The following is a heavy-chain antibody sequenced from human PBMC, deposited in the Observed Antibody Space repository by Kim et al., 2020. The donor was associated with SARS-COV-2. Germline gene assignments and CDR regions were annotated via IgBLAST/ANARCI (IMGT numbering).Heavy chain of an antibody. CDR3: ARVDPYSYGYYYGMDV. D-gene: IGHD2-21*01. CDR1: GFTFSSYN. Sequence: GGSLRLSCAASGFTFSSYNMNWVRQAPGKGLEWVSSISSSSSYIYYADSVKGRLTISRDNAKNSLYLQMNSLRAEDTAVYYCARVDPYSYGYYYGMDVWGQGTTVTVSS. J-gene: IGHJ6*02. CDR2: ISSSSSYI. V-gene: IGHV3-21*01.